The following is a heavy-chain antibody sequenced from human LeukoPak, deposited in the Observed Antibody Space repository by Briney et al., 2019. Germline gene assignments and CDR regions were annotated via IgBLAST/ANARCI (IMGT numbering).Heavy chain of an antibody. Sequence: SETLSLTCTVSGGSISSSSYYWGWIRQPPGKGLEWIGSIYYNGSTYYNPSLKSRVSISVDTSKNQFSLKLSSVTAADTAVYYCARDHMQLLMYYFDYWGQGTLVTVSS. D-gene: IGHD6-6*01. J-gene: IGHJ4*02. CDR2: IYYNGST. CDR1: GGSISSSSYY. CDR3: ARDHMQLLMYYFDY. V-gene: IGHV4-39*07.